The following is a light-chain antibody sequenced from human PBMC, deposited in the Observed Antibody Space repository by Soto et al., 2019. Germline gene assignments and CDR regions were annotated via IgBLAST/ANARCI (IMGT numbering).Light chain of an antibody. CDR3: QQYYSYPPYT. CDR2: AAS. Sequence: ALRMTQSPSSLSASTGDRVTITCRASQGISSYLAWYQQKPGKAPKLLIYAASTLQSGVPSTFSGSGSGTDFTLTISCLQSEDFATYYCQQYYSYPPYTFGQGTKLEIK. CDR1: QGISSY. J-gene: IGKJ2*01. V-gene: IGKV1-8*01.